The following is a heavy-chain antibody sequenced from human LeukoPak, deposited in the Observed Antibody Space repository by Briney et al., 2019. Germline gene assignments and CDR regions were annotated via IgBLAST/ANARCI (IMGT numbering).Heavy chain of an antibody. CDR2: ISSSSSYI. D-gene: IGHD2-2*01. J-gene: IGHJ4*02. Sequence: PGGSLRLSCAASGFTFSSYSMNWVRQAPGKGLEWVSSISSSSSYIYYADSVKGRFTISRDNAKNSLYLQMNSLRAEGTAVYYCARDLTSAVVPAAMVMWGQGTLVTVSS. CDR1: GFTFSSYS. V-gene: IGHV3-21*01. CDR3: ARDLTSAVVPAAMVM.